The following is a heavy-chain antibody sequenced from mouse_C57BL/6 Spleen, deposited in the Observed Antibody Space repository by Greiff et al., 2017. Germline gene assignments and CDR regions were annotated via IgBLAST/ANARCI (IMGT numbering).Heavy chain of an antibody. CDR2: IDPSDSYP. CDR3: ARYPINWDYAMDY. D-gene: IGHD4-1*02. J-gene: IGHJ4*01. Sequence: QVQLQQPGAELVMPGASVKLSCKASGYTFTSYWMHWVKQRPGHGLEWIGEIDPSDSYPNYNQKFKGKSTLTVDKSSSTAYMQLSSLTSEDSAVYYCARYPINWDYAMDYWGQGTSVTVSS. CDR1: GYTFTSYW. V-gene: IGHV1-69*01.